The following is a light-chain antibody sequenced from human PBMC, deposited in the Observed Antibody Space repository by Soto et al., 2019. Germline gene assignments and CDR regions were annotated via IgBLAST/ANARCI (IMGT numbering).Light chain of an antibody. CDR3: QQSYSSLLLT. CDR2: AAS. CDR1: QSVIKY. J-gene: IGKJ4*01. Sequence: DIQMAQSPSSLSASVGDRVTITCRASQSVIKYLNWYQQKPGKAPTLLIHAASSLQSGVPSRFSGSGSGTDFTLTISSLQPEDFATYYCQQSYSSLLLTFGGGTKVEIK. V-gene: IGKV1-39*01.